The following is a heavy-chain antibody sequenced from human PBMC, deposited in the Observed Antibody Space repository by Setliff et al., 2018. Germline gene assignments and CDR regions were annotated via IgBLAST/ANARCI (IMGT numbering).Heavy chain of an antibody. V-gene: IGHV1-69-2*01. Sequence: ASVKVSCKASGYGFSAFYMPWVRQVPGEGLEALGRIDPRDDFTVYAERFKDRLPITADTSTDTSYMEMSSLRFEDAAVYYCAIDYGPTGTPYHWGQGTPVTVSS. J-gene: IGHJ4*02. CDR2: IDPRDDFT. CDR1: GYGFSAFY. D-gene: IGHD1-1*01. CDR3: AIDYGPTGTPYH.